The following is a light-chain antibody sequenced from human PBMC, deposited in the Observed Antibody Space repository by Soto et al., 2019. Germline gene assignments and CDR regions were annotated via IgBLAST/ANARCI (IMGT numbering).Light chain of an antibody. CDR2: GAN. Sequence: DIQMTQSPSSLSASVGDRVAITCRASQTITFYLNWYQLEPGKPPKLLIYGANTLQSRVPSRFSAGGSATDFTLTINNLQPKDFATYYCQHTYSPPFTFGQGAKLQIK. CDR3: QHTYSPPFT. CDR1: QTITFY. J-gene: IGKJ2*01. V-gene: IGKV1-39*01.